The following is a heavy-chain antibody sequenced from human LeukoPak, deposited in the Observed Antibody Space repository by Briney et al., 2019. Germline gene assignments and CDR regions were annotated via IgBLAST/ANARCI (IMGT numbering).Heavy chain of an antibody. CDR1: GGSISSYD. V-gene: IGHV4-4*07. J-gene: IGHJ3*02. Sequence: SETLCLTCAASGGSISSYDWSWIRQPAGKGLEWIGRINSFGSTNYNPSPKSRVSISVDKSKNKFSLQLITVMTAEATVFYYARDLGASAFDMWGQGTMGTVS. D-gene: IGHD3-16*01. CDR2: INSFGST. CDR3: ARDLGASAFDM.